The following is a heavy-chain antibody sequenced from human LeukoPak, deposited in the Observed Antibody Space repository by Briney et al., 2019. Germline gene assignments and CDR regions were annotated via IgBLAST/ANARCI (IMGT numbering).Heavy chain of an antibody. CDR2: INHSGST. J-gene: IGHJ4*02. Sequence: SETLSLTCAVYGGSFSGYYWSWIRQPPGKGLEWIGEINHSGSTNYNPSLKSRVTISVDTSKNQFSLKLSSVTAADTDVYYCARGGRQQLTPYYFDYWGQGTLVTVSS. V-gene: IGHV4-34*01. CDR1: GGSFSGYY. CDR3: ARGGRQQLTPYYFDY. D-gene: IGHD6-13*01.